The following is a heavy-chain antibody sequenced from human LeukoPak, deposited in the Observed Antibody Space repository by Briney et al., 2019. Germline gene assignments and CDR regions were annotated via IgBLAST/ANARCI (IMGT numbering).Heavy chain of an antibody. CDR3: ARESGPEIVVEVAARPSDNWFDP. V-gene: IGHV1-2*02. J-gene: IGHJ5*02. CDR2: INSNSGAT. Sequence: ASVKVSCKASGYTFTGDYVHWVRQAPGQGLEGMGCINSNSGATYSAQKFQGRVTMTRDTSINTAYMELSRLRSDDTAFYYCARESGPEIVVEVAARPSDNWFDPWGQGTLVTVSS. D-gene: IGHD2-15*01. CDR1: GYTFTGDY.